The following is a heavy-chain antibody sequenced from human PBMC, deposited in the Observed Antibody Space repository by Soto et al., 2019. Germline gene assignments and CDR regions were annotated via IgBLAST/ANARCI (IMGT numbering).Heavy chain of an antibody. Sequence: ASGKVSCKASGYTFTSYAMHWVRQAPGQRLEWMGWINAGNGNTKYSQKFQGRVTITRDTSASTAYMELSSLRSEDTAVYYCARDKMTTVTTRWFDPWGQGTLVTVSS. D-gene: IGHD4-4*01. J-gene: IGHJ5*02. CDR1: GYTFTSYA. V-gene: IGHV1-3*01. CDR3: ARDKMTTVTTRWFDP. CDR2: INAGNGNT.